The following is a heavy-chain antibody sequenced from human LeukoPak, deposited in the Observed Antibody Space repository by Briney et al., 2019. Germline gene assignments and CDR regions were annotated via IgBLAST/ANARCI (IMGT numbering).Heavy chain of an antibody. J-gene: IGHJ4*02. V-gene: IGHV3-23*01. CDR2: ISGSGGST. CDR1: GFTFSSYA. D-gene: IGHD6-25*01. CDR3: AKGTAAADFDS. Sequence: GGSLRLSCAASGFTFSSYAMRWVRRAPGKGLDWVSGISGSGGSTYYTASEKGRFTVSRDKSKKTLSLQMNSLRPDDTAVYYCAKGTAAADFDSWGQGNLVTVSS.